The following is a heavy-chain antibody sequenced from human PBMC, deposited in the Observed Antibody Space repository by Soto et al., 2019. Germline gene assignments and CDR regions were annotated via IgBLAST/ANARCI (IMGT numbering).Heavy chain of an antibody. Sequence: SETLSLTCTVSGGSITSGGYSWTWIRQSPGKGLEWIGYTYQSGSAYYNPSLKSRVTISVDRSKNQFSLNLISVTAADTAVYYCARDYYGMDVWGQGTTVTVSS. V-gene: IGHV4-30-2*06. CDR1: GGSITSGGYS. CDR3: ARDYYGMDV. CDR2: TYQSGSA. J-gene: IGHJ6*02.